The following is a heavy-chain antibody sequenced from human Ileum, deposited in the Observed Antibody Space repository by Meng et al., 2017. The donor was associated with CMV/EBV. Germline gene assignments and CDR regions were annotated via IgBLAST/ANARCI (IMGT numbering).Heavy chain of an antibody. CDR2: IRGYNGNT. D-gene: IGHD6-19*01. J-gene: IGHJ4*02. CDR3: ASMLLGSGWYYFDY. CDR1: GYTFINYG. V-gene: IGHV1-18*01. Sequence: ASVKVSCKASGYTFINYGISWVRQAPGQGLEWMGWIRGYNGNTNYEQKLQGRVAMTTDASTSTVYTELSSLRSGDTAVYYCASMLLGSGWYYFDYWGQGTLVTVSS.